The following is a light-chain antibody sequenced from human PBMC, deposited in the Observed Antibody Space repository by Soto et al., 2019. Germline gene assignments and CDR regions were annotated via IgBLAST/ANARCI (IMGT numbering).Light chain of an antibody. J-gene: IGKJ1*01. CDR1: QSVSSRS. Sequence: EIVLPQSPGTLSLSPGERATLXWRASQSVSSRSVVWYQQRPGQAPKLLIYEASSRATGIPDRFSGSGSGTDFTLTISRLEPEDFATYYCQQRCSSPPTFGQGTKVDIK. V-gene: IGKV3D-20*02. CDR2: EAS. CDR3: QQRCSSPPT.